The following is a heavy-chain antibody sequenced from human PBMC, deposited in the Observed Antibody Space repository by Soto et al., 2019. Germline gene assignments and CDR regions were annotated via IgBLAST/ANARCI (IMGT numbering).Heavy chain of an antibody. V-gene: IGHV3-30*18. Sequence: QVQLLESGGGVVQPGRSLRLSCAASGFIFSSYAMHWVRQAPGKGLEWVAVISHGGNEKYYADSVEGRFTISRDNSKNMVYLQMNGVRPEDTAVYYCAKVSSDRGYYYFAMDVWGQGTTVTVS. CDR3: AKVSSDRGYYYFAMDV. CDR2: ISHGGNEK. J-gene: IGHJ6*02. D-gene: IGHD3-10*01. CDR1: GFIFSSYA.